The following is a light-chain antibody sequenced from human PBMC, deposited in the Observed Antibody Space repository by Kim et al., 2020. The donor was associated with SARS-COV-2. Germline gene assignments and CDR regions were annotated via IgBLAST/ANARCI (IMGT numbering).Light chain of an antibody. CDR1: QVLVRADGNTY. CDR2: KIS. V-gene: IGKV2-24*01. Sequence: PAAISCRSSQVLVRADGNTYLSWLQQRPGQPPRLRIYKISNRFSGGPDRFRGSGAGTDFTLKISRVEAEDVEVYYYVQLTEFPFTFGPGTKVDIK. J-gene: IGKJ3*01. CDR3: VQLTEFPFT.